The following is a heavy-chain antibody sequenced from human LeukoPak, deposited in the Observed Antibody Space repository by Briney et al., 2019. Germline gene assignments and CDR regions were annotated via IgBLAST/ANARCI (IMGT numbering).Heavy chain of an antibody. V-gene: IGHV1-69*13. CDR3: ASEPGIAAGDDDY. J-gene: IGHJ4*02. CDR2: IIPIFGTA. CDR1: GGTFSSYA. D-gene: IGHD6-25*01. Sequence: SVKVSCKASGGTFSSYAISWVRQAPGQGLEWMGGIIPIFGTANYAQKFQGRVTITADESTSTAYMELSSLRSEDTAVYYCASEPGIAAGDDDYWGQGTLVTVSS.